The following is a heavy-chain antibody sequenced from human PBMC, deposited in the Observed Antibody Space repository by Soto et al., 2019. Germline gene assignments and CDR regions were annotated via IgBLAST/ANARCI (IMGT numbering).Heavy chain of an antibody. J-gene: IGHJ4*02. CDR2: ITHRGSP. CDR1: GGSFSGYH. CDR3: ARIPGSDYSDPHDF. D-gene: IGHD4-17*01. V-gene: IGHV4-34*01. Sequence: ETLSLTCAVYGGSFSGYHWTWIRQPPGRGLDWIGEITHRGSPNYNPSLKSRVSISIDTSKNQFSLNLKSVTAADTAVYYCARIPGSDYSDPHDFWGQGNLVTVSS.